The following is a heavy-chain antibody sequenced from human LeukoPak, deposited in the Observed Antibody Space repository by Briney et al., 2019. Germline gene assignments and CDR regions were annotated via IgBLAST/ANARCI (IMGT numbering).Heavy chain of an antibody. D-gene: IGHD3-3*01. J-gene: IGHJ6*02. Sequence: GGSLRLSCAASGFTFSSYGMHWVRQAPGKGLEWVAVISYDGSNKYYADSVKGRFTISRDNSKNTLYLQMNSLRAEDTAVYYCARGGSGYYFGREYYGMDVWGQGTTVTVSS. CDR1: GFTFSSYG. V-gene: IGHV3-30*03. CDR2: ISYDGSNK. CDR3: ARGGSGYYFGREYYGMDV.